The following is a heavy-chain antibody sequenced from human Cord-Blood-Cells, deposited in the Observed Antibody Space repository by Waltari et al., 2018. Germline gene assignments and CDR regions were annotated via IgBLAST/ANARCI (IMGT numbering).Heavy chain of an antibody. J-gene: IGHJ2*01. D-gene: IGHD2-21*02. CDR2: IIPIFGTA. V-gene: IGHV1-69*01. CDR3: ARATPGMTSSGYFDL. Sequence: GLEWMGGIIPIFGTANYAQKFQGRVTITADESTSTAYMELSSLRSEDTAVYYCARATPGMTSSGYFDLWGRGTLVTVSS.